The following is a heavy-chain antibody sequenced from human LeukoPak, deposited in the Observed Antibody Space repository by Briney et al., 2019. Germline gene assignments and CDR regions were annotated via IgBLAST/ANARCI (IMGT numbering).Heavy chain of an antibody. V-gene: IGHV3-23*01. D-gene: IGHD3-22*01. CDR3: VCYDNAAEYFHY. CDR1: GFTFSSYA. J-gene: IGHJ1*01. CDR2: ITTSGGST. Sequence: WGSLRLSCAASGFTFSSYAMSWVRQAPGKGLEWVSSITTSGGSTSYADSVRGRFTISRDNSKNTLYLQMNSLRAEDTALYYCVCYDNAAEYFHYWGQGTLVTVSS.